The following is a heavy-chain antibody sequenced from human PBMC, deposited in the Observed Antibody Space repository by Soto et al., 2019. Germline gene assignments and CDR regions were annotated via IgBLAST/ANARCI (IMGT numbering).Heavy chain of an antibody. CDR3: AKECGDASWASYDS. CDR2: IGRDGINT. V-gene: IGHV3-43*01. CDR1: GFIFDDFY. Sequence: EVQLVESGGVVVQPGGSLRLSCDASGFIFDDFYMHWVRQAPGKGLEWVSLIGRDGINTYYADSVKGRFTISRDNSKNSLYLQMNSLTTEDTALYYCAKECGDASWASYDSWGQGTLVTVSS. J-gene: IGHJ4*02. D-gene: IGHD2-2*01.